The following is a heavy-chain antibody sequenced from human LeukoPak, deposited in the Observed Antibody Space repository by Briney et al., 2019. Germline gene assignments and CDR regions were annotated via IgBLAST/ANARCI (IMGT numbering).Heavy chain of an antibody. CDR1: GFTFSSYT. CDR3: ARVAEAAAFDS. CDR2: ISSNSRYI. V-gene: IGHV3-21*06. Sequence: GGSLRLSCAASGFTFSSYTMNWVRQAPGKGLEWVSSISSNSRYIYYADSMRGRFTISRDNAKNSLYLQMNSLKPEDTAVYYCARVAEAAAFDSWGQGTLVTVSS. D-gene: IGHD6-13*01. J-gene: IGHJ4*02.